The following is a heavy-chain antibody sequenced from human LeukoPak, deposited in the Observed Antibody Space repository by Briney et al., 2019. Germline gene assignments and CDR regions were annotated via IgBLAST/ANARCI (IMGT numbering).Heavy chain of an antibody. Sequence: SETLSLTCTVSGGSISSGSYYWSWIRQPAGKGLEWIGRIYTSGSTNYNPSLKSRVTISVDTSKNQFSLKLSSVTAADTAVYYCARGRSNFWSGYYDYFDYWGQGTLVTVSS. CDR2: IYTSGST. CDR3: ARGRSNFWSGYYDYFDY. V-gene: IGHV4-61*02. D-gene: IGHD3-3*01. J-gene: IGHJ4*02. CDR1: GGSISSGSYY.